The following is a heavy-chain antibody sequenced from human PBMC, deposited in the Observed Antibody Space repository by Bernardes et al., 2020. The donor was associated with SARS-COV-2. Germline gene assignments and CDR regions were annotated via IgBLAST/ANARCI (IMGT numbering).Heavy chain of an antibody. J-gene: IGHJ3*02. D-gene: IGHD4-17*01. CDR3: ALTSVVPWAFNI. CDR1: GASVSNAFYY. Sequence: SETLSLTCTVSGASVSNAFYYFSWIRQPAGRGLEYIGRFHASGNTYYNPSLKSRVTISSDTSKNHFSLQLTSVTAADTAVYFCALTSVVPWAFNIWDQGTMVTVPS. V-gene: IGHV4-61*02. CDR2: FHASGNT.